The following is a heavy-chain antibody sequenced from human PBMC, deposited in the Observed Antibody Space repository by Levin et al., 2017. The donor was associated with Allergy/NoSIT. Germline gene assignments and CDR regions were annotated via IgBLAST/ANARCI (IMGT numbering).Heavy chain of an antibody. CDR2: IKEDGSEK. CDR3: AKGGRDGYNFPVDFDY. CDR1: GFSFSRDW. D-gene: IGHD5-24*01. J-gene: IGHJ4*02. V-gene: IGHV3-7*03. Sequence: GESLKISCAAFGFSFSRDWMSWVRQAPGKGPEWVASIKEDGSEKYYVDSVKGRFTISRDNAKNSLYLQMNTLRAEDTALYYCAKGGRDGYNFPVDFDYGGQGTLVTVSS.